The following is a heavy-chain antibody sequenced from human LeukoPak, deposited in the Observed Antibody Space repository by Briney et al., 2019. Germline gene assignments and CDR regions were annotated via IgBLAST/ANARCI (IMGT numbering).Heavy chain of an antibody. J-gene: IGHJ4*02. V-gene: IGHV4-34*01. Sequence: SETLSLTCAVYGGSFSGYYWSWIRQPPGKGLEWIGEINHSGSTNYNPSLKSRVTISVDTSKNQFSLKLTSVTAADTAVYYCARRAHLLGYCSGGSCYSGDYSEYWGQGILVTVSS. CDR1: GGSFSGYY. CDR3: ARRAHLLGYCSGGSCYSGDYSEY. CDR2: INHSGST. D-gene: IGHD2-15*01.